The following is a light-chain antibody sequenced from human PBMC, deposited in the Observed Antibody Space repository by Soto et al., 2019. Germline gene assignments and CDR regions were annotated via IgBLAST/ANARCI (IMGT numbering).Light chain of an antibody. Sequence: DIQMTQSPSSLSASVGDRITISCRASQSVSNFLVWYQQKPGKAPKLLIHRASTLQSGVPSRFSGSGSGTEVTLTISSLQPEDVATYYWQQSFSSPPITFGQGTRLEI. J-gene: IGKJ5*01. CDR3: QQSFSSPPIT. CDR1: QSVSNF. CDR2: RAS. V-gene: IGKV1-39*01.